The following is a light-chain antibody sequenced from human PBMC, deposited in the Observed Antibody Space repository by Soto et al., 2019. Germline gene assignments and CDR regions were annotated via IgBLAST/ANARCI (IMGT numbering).Light chain of an antibody. CDR3: QQQSNWPPYT. Sequence: EIVVTQSPATLSLSPGDRATLSCRASQSVSSYLAWYQQKPGKAPRLLIYDASNRATGIPARFSGSGSGTNFSLTISSLVPEDFVASYCQQQSNWPPYTFGQGTKVEIK. J-gene: IGKJ2*01. CDR1: QSVSSY. CDR2: DAS. V-gene: IGKV3-11*01.